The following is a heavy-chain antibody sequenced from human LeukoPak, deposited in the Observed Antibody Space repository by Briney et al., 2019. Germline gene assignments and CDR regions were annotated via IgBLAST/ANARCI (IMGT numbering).Heavy chain of an antibody. CDR2: ISWNSGSI. Sequence: GGSLRLSCAASGFTFDDYAMHWVRQAPGKGLEWVSGISWNSGSIGYADSVKGRFTISRDNAKNSLYLQMNSLRAEDTAVYYCARDSSSSWYKPHFDYWGQGTLVTVSS. CDR3: ARDSSSSWYKPHFDY. D-gene: IGHD6-13*01. J-gene: IGHJ4*02. V-gene: IGHV3-9*01. CDR1: GFTFDDYA.